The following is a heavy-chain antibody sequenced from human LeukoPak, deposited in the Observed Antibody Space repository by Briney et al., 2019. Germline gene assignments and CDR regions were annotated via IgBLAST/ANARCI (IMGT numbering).Heavy chain of an antibody. CDR2: IYYSGST. CDR3: ARDPYSGGYGDDYYYYMDV. D-gene: IGHD1-26*01. V-gene: IGHV4-39*02. CDR1: GGSISSSSYY. J-gene: IGHJ6*03. Sequence: SETLSLTCTVSGGSISSSSYYWGWTRQPPGKGLEWIGSIYYSGSTYYNPSLKSRVTISVDTSKNQFSLKLSSVTAADTAVYYCARDPYSGGYGDDYYYYMDVWGKGTTVTISS.